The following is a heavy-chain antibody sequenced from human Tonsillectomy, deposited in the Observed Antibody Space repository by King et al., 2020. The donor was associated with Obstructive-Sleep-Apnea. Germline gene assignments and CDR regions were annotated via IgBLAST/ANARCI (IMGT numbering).Heavy chain of an antibody. CDR2: INHSGST. CDR1: GGSFSGYY. Sequence: VQLQQWGAGLLKPSETLSLTCAVYGGSFSGYYWSWIRQPPGKGLEWIGEINHSGSTNYNPSLKSRVTISVDTSKNQFSLKLSSVTAADTAVYYCAREDGYRGHYFDYWGQGTLVTVSS. J-gene: IGHJ4*02. D-gene: IGHD5-24*01. V-gene: IGHV4-34*01. CDR3: AREDGYRGHYFDY.